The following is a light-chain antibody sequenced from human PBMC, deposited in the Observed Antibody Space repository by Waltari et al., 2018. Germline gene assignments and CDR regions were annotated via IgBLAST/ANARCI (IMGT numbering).Light chain of an antibody. J-gene: IGLJ2*01. CDR2: FDD. Sequence: QSVLTQPPSVSEAPRQRVAISCSGSTSNIGSNSVNWYHQPPGKAPKLLIYFDDLLSSGVSDRCSGSKSGTSASLAISGLQSEDEADYYCAAWDDSLKGVVFGGGTKLTVL. CDR1: TSNIGSNS. CDR3: AAWDDSLKGVV. V-gene: IGLV1-36*01.